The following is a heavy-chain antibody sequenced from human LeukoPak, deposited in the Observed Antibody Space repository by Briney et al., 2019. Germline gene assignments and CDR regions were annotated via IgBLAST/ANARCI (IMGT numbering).Heavy chain of an antibody. CDR1: GGSFSGYY. Sequence: SETLSLTCAVYGGSFSGYYWSWIRQPPGKGLEWIGEINHSGSINYNPSLKSRVTISVDTSKNQFSLNLSSVTAADTAVYYCARLAGCSGGSCYWPLDYWGQGTLVTVSS. CDR3: ARLAGCSGGSCYWPLDY. V-gene: IGHV4-34*01. J-gene: IGHJ4*02. D-gene: IGHD2-15*01. CDR2: INHSGSI.